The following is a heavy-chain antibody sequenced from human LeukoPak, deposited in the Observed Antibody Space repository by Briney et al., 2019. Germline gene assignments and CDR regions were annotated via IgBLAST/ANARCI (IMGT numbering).Heavy chain of an antibody. CDR3: ARVNYYDDY. D-gene: IGHD3-16*01. V-gene: IGHV3-74*03. Sequence: PGGSLRLSCAASGFTFSDYWMHWVRHAPGKGLVWVSRITSHGSNTTYADSVKGRFTISRDNARNTLYLQMNSLRAEDTAIYYCARVNYYDDYWGQGTLVTVSS. J-gene: IGHJ4*02. CDR1: GFTFSDYW. CDR2: ITSHGSNT.